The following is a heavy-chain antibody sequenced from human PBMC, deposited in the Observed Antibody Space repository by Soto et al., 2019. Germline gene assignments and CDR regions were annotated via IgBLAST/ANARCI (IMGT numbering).Heavy chain of an antibody. V-gene: IGHV3-73*02. CDR1: GFTFSGSA. J-gene: IGHJ4*02. D-gene: IGHD3-22*01. CDR2: IRSKANSYAT. Sequence: EVQLVESGGGLVQPGGSLKLSCAASGFTFSGSAMHWVRQASGKGLQWVGRIRSKANSYATSYDASVKGRFTISRDDSKNAAYLQMNSLRTGDTAVYYCAGRYFYDSSGYYMDDYWGQGTLVTVSS. CDR3: AGRYFYDSSGYYMDDY.